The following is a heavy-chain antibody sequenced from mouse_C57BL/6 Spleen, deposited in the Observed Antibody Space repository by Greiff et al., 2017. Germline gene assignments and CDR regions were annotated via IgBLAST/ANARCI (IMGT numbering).Heavy chain of an antibody. CDR3: ASYDYDVDYAMDY. Sequence: QVQLQQSGPELVKPGASVKLSCKASGYTFTSYDINWVKQRPGQGLDWIGWIYPRDGSTKYNEKFKGKATFTVDTSSSTAYRELHRLTSEDSAVYFCASYDYDVDYAMDYWGQGTSVTVSS. CDR2: IYPRDGST. V-gene: IGHV1-85*01. D-gene: IGHD2-4*01. CDR1: GYTFTSYD. J-gene: IGHJ4*01.